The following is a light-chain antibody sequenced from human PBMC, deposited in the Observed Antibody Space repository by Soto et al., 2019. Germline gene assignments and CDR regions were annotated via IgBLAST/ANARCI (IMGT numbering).Light chain of an antibody. J-gene: IGKJ1*01. CDR2: DAS. CDR1: QDIGKN. CDR3: QQYNTYLT. Sequence: DIQMTQSPSSLSVSVGDRVTITCQASQDIGKNLNWYQQKPGKAPKLLIHDASSLESGVPSRFSGSGSGTEFTLTISNLQPGDVATYYCQQYNTYLTFGQGTKVDIK. V-gene: IGKV1-33*01.